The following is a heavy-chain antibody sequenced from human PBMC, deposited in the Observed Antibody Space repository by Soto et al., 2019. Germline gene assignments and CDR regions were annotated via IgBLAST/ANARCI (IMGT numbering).Heavy chain of an antibody. D-gene: IGHD3-10*01. J-gene: IGHJ6*03. CDR1: GFTFSNYA. V-gene: IGHV3-64*02. Sequence: GGSLRLSCAASGFTFSNYAMHWVRQAPGKGLEFLSGISSNGGSTYYADSVKGRFTISRDNSKNTLYLQMGSLRAEDTAVYYCARDSLFYYGSGSPNYYYYMDVWGKGTTVTVSS. CDR2: ISSNGGST. CDR3: ARDSLFYYGSGSPNYYYYMDV.